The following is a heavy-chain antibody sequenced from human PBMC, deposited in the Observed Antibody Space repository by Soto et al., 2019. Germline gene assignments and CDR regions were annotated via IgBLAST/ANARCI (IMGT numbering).Heavy chain of an antibody. CDR2: IYYTGNT. V-gene: IGHV4-31*03. CDR3: ARGRYCLSGDCFPNWFDP. CDR1: GGSVSSGSYY. J-gene: IGHJ5*02. D-gene: IGHD2-21*02. Sequence: TLSLTCTVSGGSVSSGSYYWSWIRQHPGRGLEWIGYIYYTGNTYYYPSLKSRLAISVDTSKNQFSLKLTSVTAADTAVYYFARGRYCLSGDCFPNWFDPWGQGTLVTVSS.